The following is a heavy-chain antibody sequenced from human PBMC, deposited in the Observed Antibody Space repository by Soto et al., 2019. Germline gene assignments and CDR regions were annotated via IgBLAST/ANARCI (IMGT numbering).Heavy chain of an antibody. CDR1: GGSISSYY. CDR2: IYYSGST. D-gene: IGHD1-26*01. V-gene: IGHV4-59*01. CDR3: ARGWELPYSGYFDY. Sequence: QVQLQESGPGLVKPSETLSLTCTVSGGSISSYYWSWIRQPPGKGLEWIGYIYYSGSTNYNPSLKSRVTISVDTSKNQFSLKLSSVTAADTAVYYCARGWELPYSGYFDYWGQGTLVTVSS. J-gene: IGHJ4*02.